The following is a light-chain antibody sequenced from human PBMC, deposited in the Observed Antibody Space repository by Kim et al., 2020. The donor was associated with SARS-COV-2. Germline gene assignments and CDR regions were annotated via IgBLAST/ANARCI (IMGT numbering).Light chain of an antibody. CDR3: QAWDRSTVV. J-gene: IGLJ2*01. CDR1: TLGDNY. V-gene: IGLV3-1*01. Sequence: SVSPGQTASITCSGVTLGDNYASWYQQKPGQSPVLVIYQDRKRPSGIPERFSGSSSGNIATLTISGTQAMDQADYYCQAWDRSTVVFGGGTKVTVL. CDR2: QDR.